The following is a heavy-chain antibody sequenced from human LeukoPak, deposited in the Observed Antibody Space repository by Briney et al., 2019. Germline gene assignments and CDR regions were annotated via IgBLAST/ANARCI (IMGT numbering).Heavy chain of an antibody. V-gene: IGHV3-11*01. Sequence: GGSLRLSCTPSGFIFSDYCMGWVRQAPGKGRGWGSYITSSGRNLFYADSMKGRFTISRDNSKNSLFLQMNSLRAEDTAFYYCARYIAVVGWPGTTNLGMDVWGQGTTVIVSS. CDR3: ARYIAVVGWPGTTNLGMDV. CDR2: ITSSGRNL. CDR1: GFIFSDYC. D-gene: IGHD2-15*01. J-gene: IGHJ6*02.